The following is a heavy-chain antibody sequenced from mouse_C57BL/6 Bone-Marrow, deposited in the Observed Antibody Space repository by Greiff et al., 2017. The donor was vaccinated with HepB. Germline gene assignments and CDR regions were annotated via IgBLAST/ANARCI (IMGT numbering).Heavy chain of an antibody. Sequence: QVQLQQPGAELVRPGSSVKLSCKASGYTFTSYWMDWVKQRPGQGLEWIGHIYPSDSETHYNQKFKDKATLTVDKSSSTAYMQLSSLTSEDSAVYSCSRVYSPYAMDYWGQGTSVTVSS. J-gene: IGHJ4*01. CDR2: IYPSDSET. D-gene: IGHD2-12*01. CDR3: SRVYSPYAMDY. V-gene: IGHV1-61*01. CDR1: GYTFTSYW.